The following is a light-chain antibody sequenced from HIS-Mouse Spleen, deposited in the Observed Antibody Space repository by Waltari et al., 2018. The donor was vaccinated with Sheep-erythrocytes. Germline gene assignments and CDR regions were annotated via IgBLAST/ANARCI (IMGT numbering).Light chain of an antibody. Sequence: AIQLTQHTSSLSASVGQRLTITCRASQGISSALAWYQQKPGKAPKLLTYDASSLESGVPSRFSGSGSGTDFTLTISSLQPEDFATYYCRQFNNYPRTFGQGTKVEIK. J-gene: IGKJ1*01. V-gene: IGKV1D-13*01. CDR3: RQFNNYPRT. CDR1: QGISSA. CDR2: DAS.